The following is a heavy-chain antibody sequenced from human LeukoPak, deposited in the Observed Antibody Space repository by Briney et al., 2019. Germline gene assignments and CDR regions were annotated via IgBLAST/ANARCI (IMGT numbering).Heavy chain of an antibody. J-gene: IGHJ4*02. D-gene: IGHD3-16*02. Sequence: AGGSLRLSCATSGFSFSNYEMNWVRQAPGKGLEWVSYISSSGSTIYYADSVKGRFTISRDNSKSTLSLQMNSLRAEDTAVYYCAKGVSMITSGGVIVPNFDYWGQGTLVTVSS. V-gene: IGHV3-48*03. CDR3: AKGVSMITSGGVIVPNFDY. CDR2: ISSSGSTI. CDR1: GFSFSNYE.